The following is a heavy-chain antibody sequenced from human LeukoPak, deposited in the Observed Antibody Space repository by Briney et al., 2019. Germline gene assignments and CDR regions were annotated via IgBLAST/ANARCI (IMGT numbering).Heavy chain of an antibody. J-gene: IGHJ4*02. CDR3: ARGRSYGDYFDY. CDR1: GGSISSYY. V-gene: IGHV4-59*08. D-gene: IGHD1-26*01. CDR2: IYYSGST. Sequence: SETLSLTCTVSGGSISSYYWSWIRQPPGKGLEWIGYIYYSGSTNYNPSLKSRVTISVDTSKNQFSLKLSSVTAADTAVYYCARGRSYGDYFDYWGQGTLVTVSS.